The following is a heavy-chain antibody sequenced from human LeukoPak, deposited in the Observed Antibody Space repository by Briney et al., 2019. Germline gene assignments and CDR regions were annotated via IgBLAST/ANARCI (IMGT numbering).Heavy chain of an antibody. CDR3: ARGEGDYVWGSYRQGAFDI. CDR2: INHSGST. J-gene: IGHJ3*02. D-gene: IGHD3-16*02. Sequence: SETLSLTCAVYGGSFSGYYWSWIRQPPGKGLEWIGEINHSGSTNYNPSLKSRVTISVDMSKNQFSLKLSSVTAADTAVYYCARGEGDYVWGSYRQGAFDIWGQGTMVTVSS. CDR1: GGSFSGYY. V-gene: IGHV4-34*01.